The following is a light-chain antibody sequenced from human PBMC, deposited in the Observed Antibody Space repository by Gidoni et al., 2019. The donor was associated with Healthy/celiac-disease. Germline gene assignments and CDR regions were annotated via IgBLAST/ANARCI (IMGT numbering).Light chain of an antibody. CDR1: QSVFYSSNNKNY. Sequence: DILMTQSPDSLAASLGERATINCKSSQSVFYSSNNKNYLAWYQQKPGQTPKLLIYWASTRESGVPDRFSGSGSVTDFTLTISSLQAEDVAVYYCQQYYSTPLTFGGGTKVEIK. J-gene: IGKJ4*01. CDR2: WAS. CDR3: QQYYSTPLT. V-gene: IGKV4-1*01.